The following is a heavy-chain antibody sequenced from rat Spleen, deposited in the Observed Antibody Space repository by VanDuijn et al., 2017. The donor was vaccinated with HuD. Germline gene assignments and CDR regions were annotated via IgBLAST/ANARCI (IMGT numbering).Heavy chain of an antibody. D-gene: IGHD1-11*01. Sequence: EVQLVESDGGLVQPGRSLKLSCAASGFTFSDYYMAWVRQAPTKGLEWVATISYDGSSTYYRDSLKGRFTISRDNAKSTLYLKRDSLRSRDTATYYCARQEGTMDVMDAWGQGASVTVSS. CDR1: GFTFSDYY. CDR2: ISYDGSST. J-gene: IGHJ4*01. V-gene: IGHV5-29*01. CDR3: ARQEGTMDVMDA.